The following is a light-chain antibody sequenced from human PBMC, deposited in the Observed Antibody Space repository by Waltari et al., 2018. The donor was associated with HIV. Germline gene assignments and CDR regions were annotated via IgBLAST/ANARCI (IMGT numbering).Light chain of an antibody. V-gene: IGLV3-19*01. Sequence: SSELTQDVAVSVALGPTVRITCQGDRLRHYYQSWYQQKPGQAPVVVIYGKNKRPSGIPDRISGSRSGNTASLTITGAQAEDEADYYCSSRDSSGSVVFGGGTNLTVL. CDR2: GKN. CDR1: RLRHYY. CDR3: SSRDSSGSVV. J-gene: IGLJ2*01.